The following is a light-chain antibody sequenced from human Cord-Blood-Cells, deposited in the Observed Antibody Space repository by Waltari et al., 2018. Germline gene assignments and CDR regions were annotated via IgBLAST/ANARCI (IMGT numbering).Light chain of an antibody. CDR3: QSADSSGTYPVV. J-gene: IGLJ2*01. V-gene: IGLV3-25*03. CDR1: ALPTRA. CDR2: KDS. Sequence: SYELTQPPSVSVSPGQTSRITCSGDALPTRAAALYQQKPGQAPVLVIYKDSERPSGIPEQFSGSRSGTPVTLTTSGVQAEDEADYYCQSADSSGTYPVVFGGGAKLTVL.